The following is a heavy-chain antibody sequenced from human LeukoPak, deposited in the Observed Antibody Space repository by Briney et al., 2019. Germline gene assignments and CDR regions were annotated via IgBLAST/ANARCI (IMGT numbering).Heavy chain of an antibody. D-gene: IGHD6-19*01. Sequence: GGSLKLSCAASGFTFSTLAMSWVRQAPGKGLEWVSVISANGDITSYADSVKGRFTISRDSSKNTLFLQMISLRAEDTAIYYCATVAGTFEIWGQGTTVTVSS. V-gene: IGHV3-23*01. CDR3: ATVAGTFEI. CDR1: GFTFSTLA. CDR2: ISANGDIT. J-gene: IGHJ3*02.